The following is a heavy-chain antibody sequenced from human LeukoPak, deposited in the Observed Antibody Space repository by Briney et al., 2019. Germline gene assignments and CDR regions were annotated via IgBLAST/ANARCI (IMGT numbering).Heavy chain of an antibody. J-gene: IGHJ4*02. D-gene: IGHD3-10*01. CDR1: GFTFSSYA. Sequence: SGRSLRLSCAASGFTFSSYAMSWVRQAPGKGLEWVSDISGSGGGTYYADSVKGRFTISRDNSKNTLYLQMNSLRADDTAVYYCAKRHYYGSGSYDYWGQGTLVTVSS. CDR3: AKRHYYGSGSYDY. V-gene: IGHV3-23*01. CDR2: ISGSGGGT.